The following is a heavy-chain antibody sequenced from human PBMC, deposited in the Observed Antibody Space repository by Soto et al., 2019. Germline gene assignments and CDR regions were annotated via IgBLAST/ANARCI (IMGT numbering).Heavy chain of an antibody. Sequence: QVQLVQSGGEVKKPGASVKVSCKASGYTFTGYYMHWVRQAPGQGLEWMGWINPNSGGTNYAQKFQGWVTMTRDTSISTAYMELSRLRSDDTAAYYCAREGPTAEQQLAYTWFDPWGQGTLVTVSS. V-gene: IGHV1-2*04. CDR2: INPNSGGT. CDR3: AREGPTAEQQLAYTWFDP. CDR1: GYTFTGYY. D-gene: IGHD6-13*01. J-gene: IGHJ5*02.